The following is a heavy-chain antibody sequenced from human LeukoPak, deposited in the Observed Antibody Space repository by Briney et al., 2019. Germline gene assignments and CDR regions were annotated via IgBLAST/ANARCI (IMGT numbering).Heavy chain of an antibody. CDR2: ISSSSSYI. V-gene: IGHV3-21*04. CDR3: AKVTFGDHRDAFDI. CDR1: GFTFSTYS. Sequence: PGGSLRLSCAASGFTFSTYSMNWVRQAPGRGLEWVSSISSSSSYIYYADSVKGRFTISRDNSKNTLYLQMNSLRAEDTAVYYCAKVTFGDHRDAFDIWGQGTMVTVSS. J-gene: IGHJ3*02. D-gene: IGHD3-16*01.